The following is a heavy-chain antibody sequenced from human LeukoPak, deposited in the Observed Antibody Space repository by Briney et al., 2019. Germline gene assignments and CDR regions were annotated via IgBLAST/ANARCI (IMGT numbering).Heavy chain of an antibody. Sequence: GESLKISCKGSGYSFTSYWVGWVRPMPGKGLEWMGIIYPGDSDTRYSPSFQGQVTISADKSISTAYLQWSSLKASDTAICYCARLGVVVPAAIKRDAFDIWGQGTMVTVSS. V-gene: IGHV5-51*01. CDR2: IYPGDSDT. CDR3: ARLGVVVPAAIKRDAFDI. J-gene: IGHJ3*02. CDR1: GYSFTSYW. D-gene: IGHD2-2*02.